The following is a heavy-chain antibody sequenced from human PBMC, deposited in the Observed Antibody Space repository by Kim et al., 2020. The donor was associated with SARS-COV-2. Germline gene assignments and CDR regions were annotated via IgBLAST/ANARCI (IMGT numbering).Heavy chain of an antibody. J-gene: IGHJ4*02. V-gene: IGHV4-59*01. Sequence: KIRVTISVDTSKNPFSLKLSSVTAADTAVYYCARLPQLSIGSGYYPYFDYWGQGTLVTVSS. CDR3: ARLPQLSIGSGYYPYFDY. D-gene: IGHD3-22*01.